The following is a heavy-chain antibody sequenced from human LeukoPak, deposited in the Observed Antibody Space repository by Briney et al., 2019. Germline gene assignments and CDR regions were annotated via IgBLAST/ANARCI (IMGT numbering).Heavy chain of an antibody. J-gene: IGHJ4*02. V-gene: IGHV4-59*12. CDR2: VYYSGST. CDR3: ARGKTATELGFDY. D-gene: IGHD1-26*01. CDR1: GGSISTYY. Sequence: SETLSLTCTVSGGSISTYYWSWIRQPPGKGLEWIGYVYYSGSTNYNPSLKSRVTISVDTSKNQFSLKLSSVTAADTAVYYCARGKTATELGFDYWGQGTLVTVSS.